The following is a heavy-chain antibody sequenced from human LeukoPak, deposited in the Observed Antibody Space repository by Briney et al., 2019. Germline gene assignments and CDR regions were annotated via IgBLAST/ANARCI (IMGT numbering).Heavy chain of an antibody. CDR3: ARGSGDYDFWSGYYALDY. J-gene: IGHJ4*02. CDR1: GFTFSSYW. Sequence: GGSLRLSCAASGFTFSSYWMSWVRQAPGKGLEWVANIKQDGSEKYYVDSVKGRFTISRDNAKNSLYLQMNSLRAEDTAVYYCARGSGDYDFWSGYYALDYWGQGTLVTVYS. V-gene: IGHV3-7*01. D-gene: IGHD3-3*01. CDR2: IKQDGSEK.